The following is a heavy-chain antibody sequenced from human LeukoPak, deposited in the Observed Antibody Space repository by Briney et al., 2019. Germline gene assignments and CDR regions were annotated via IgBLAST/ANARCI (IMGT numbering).Heavy chain of an antibody. CDR2: TSYDGSNK. J-gene: IGHJ4*02. CDR1: GFTFSSYG. Sequence: GRSLRLSCAASGFTFSSYGMHWVRQAPGKGLEWVAVTSYDGSNKNYADSVKGRFTVSRDNSKNTLYLQMNSLRAEDTAVYYCAKKSPGTYYAPPDYWGQGTLVTVSS. V-gene: IGHV3-30*18. CDR3: AKKSPGTYYAPPDY. D-gene: IGHD3-10*01.